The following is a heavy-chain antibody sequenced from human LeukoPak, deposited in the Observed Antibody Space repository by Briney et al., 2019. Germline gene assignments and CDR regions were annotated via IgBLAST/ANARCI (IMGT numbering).Heavy chain of an antibody. CDR1: GFTFSNYA. V-gene: IGHV3-30*01. J-gene: IGHJ6*03. Sequence: GRSLRLSCAASGFTFSNYAMHWVRQAPGKGLEWVAVISYDGRNEFYADSVKGRFTISRDNSKNTLDLQMNSLRAEDTAVYYCAREGHCVVHGFYYYYMDVWGKGTTVTVSS. CDR3: AREGHCVVHGFYYYYMDV. CDR2: ISYDGRNE. D-gene: IGHD2-21*01.